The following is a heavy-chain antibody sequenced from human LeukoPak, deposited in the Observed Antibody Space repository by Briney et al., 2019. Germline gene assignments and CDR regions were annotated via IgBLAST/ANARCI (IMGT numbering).Heavy chain of an antibody. CDR1: GFTLSSYW. CDR3: YGANAEH. Sequence: GGSLRLSCAASGFTLSSYWMHWVRKAPGKGPVWVSGTNTDGSSTMYADPVKGRFTIARDNAKNTLYLQMNSLRAEDTAVYYCYGANAEHWGQGTLVTVSS. CDR2: TNTDGSST. V-gene: IGHV3-74*03. D-gene: IGHD4-23*01. J-gene: IGHJ1*01.